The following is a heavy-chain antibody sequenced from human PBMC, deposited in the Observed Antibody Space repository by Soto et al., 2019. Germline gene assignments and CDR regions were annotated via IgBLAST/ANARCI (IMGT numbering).Heavy chain of an antibody. CDR1: GDSMTKYY. Sequence: QVQLQESGPGLVKPSETLSLTCTVSGDSMTKYYWSWIRQPAGKGLEWIGRIYTSGSTYYNPSLKSRVSISVDTSNNQFSLKLTSVTAADTAVYFCAREDAARIERWFDAWGQGILVTVSS. D-gene: IGHD6-6*01. CDR2: IYTSGST. V-gene: IGHV4-4*07. J-gene: IGHJ5*02. CDR3: AREDAARIERWFDA.